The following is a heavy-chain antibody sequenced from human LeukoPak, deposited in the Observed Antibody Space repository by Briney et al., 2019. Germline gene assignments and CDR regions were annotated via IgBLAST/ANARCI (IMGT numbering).Heavy chain of an antibody. J-gene: IGHJ4*02. CDR2: IYHSGGT. CDR3: ARRVYSSSWSYYFDY. Sequence: SETLSLTCAVSGGSISSSNWWSWVRQPPGKGLEWIGEIYHSGGTNYNPSLKSRVTISVDTSKNQFSLKLSSVTAADTAVYYCARRVYSSSWSYYFDYWGQGTLVTVSS. V-gene: IGHV4-4*02. D-gene: IGHD6-13*01. CDR1: GGSISSSNW.